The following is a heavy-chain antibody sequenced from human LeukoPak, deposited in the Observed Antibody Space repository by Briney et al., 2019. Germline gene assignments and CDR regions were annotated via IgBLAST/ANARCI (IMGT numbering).Heavy chain of an antibody. D-gene: IGHD4-17*01. CDR1: GGSISSSNW. CDR3: AREANYGDLTSNWFDP. V-gene: IGHV4-4*02. Sequence: SETLSLTCAVSGGSISSSNWWSWVRQPPGKGLEWIGEIYHSGSTNYNPSLKSRVTISVDKSKNQFSLKLSSVTAADTAVYYCAREANYGDLTSNWFDPWGQGTLVTVSS. CDR2: IYHSGST. J-gene: IGHJ5*02.